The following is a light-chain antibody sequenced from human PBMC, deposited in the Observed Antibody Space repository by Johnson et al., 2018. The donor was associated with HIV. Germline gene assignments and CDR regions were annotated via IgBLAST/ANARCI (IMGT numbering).Light chain of an antibody. V-gene: IGLV1-51*02. CDR2: EDN. Sequence: QSMLTQPPSVSAAPGQKVTISCSGSSSNIENNYVSWYQQLPGTAPKLLIYEDNRRPSGTPDRFSGSKSGTSATLGITGLQTGDEADYYCGTWDSSLSSYVFGTGPRSPA. CDR3: GTWDSSLSSYV. J-gene: IGLJ1*01. CDR1: SSNIENNY.